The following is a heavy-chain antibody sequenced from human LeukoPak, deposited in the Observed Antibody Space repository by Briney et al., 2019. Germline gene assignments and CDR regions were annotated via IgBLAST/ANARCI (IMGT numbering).Heavy chain of an antibody. Sequence: GGSLRLSCAASGFTVSSNYMSWVRQAPGKGLEWVSVIYSGGSTYYADSVKGRFTISGDNSKNTLYLQMNSLGAEDTAVYYCARGGAAAFYYYYGMDVWGQGTTVTVSS. CDR2: IYSGGST. J-gene: IGHJ6*02. CDR3: ARGGAAAFYYYYGMDV. D-gene: IGHD6-13*01. CDR1: GFTVSSNY. V-gene: IGHV3-53*01.